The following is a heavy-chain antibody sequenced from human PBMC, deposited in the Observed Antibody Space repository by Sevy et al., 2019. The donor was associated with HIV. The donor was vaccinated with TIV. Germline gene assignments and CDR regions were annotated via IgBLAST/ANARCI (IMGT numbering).Heavy chain of an antibody. J-gene: IGHJ3*02. Sequence: GGSLRLSCAASIFTFNIYGMQWVRQAPGKGLEWVAYMRKDGLTTYYADSVKGRFTISRDSSKNTLYLQMNSLRIEDAALYYCTRETTYYDASGPVPGDIWGQGTWSPSPQ. V-gene: IGHV3-30*02. D-gene: IGHD3-16*01. CDR3: TRETTYYDASGPVPGDI. CDR2: MRKDGLTT. CDR1: IFTFNIYG.